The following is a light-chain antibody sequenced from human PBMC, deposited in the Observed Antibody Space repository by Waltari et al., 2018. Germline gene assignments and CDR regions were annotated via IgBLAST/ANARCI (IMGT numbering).Light chain of an antibody. V-gene: IGLV1-47*01. J-gene: IGLJ2*01. CDR2: RNN. CDR1: SSNIGSNY. Sequence: QSVLTQPPSASGTPGQRVTISCSGSSSNIGSNYVYWYQQLPGTAPKLLIYRNNQRPSGVPDRFSVSQSGTSASLAISGLRSEDEADYYCAAWDDSLSGPVFGGGTKLTVL. CDR3: AAWDDSLSGPV.